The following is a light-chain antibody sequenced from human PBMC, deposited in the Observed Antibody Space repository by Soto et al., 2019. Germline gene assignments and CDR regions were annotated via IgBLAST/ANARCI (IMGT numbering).Light chain of an antibody. CDR3: QTWGSAVVV. J-gene: IGLJ2*01. CDR2: LTSDGSH. Sequence: QPVLTQSPSASASLGASVKLTCTLSSGHSTYAIAWHQQQPEKGPRYLMKLTSDGSHTKGDGIPDRFSGSSSGAERYLTISSLQSEDEADYYCQTWGSAVVVFGGGTKLTVL. CDR1: SGHSTYA. V-gene: IGLV4-69*01.